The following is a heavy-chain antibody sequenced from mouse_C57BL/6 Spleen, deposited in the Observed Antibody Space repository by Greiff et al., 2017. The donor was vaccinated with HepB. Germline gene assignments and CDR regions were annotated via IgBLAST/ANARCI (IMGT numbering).Heavy chain of an antibody. D-gene: IGHD1-1*01. CDR2: INPNNGGT. CDR3: ARTNYYGSSPVLNV. V-gene: IGHV1-18*01. CDR1: GYTFTDYN. Sequence: DVKLVESGPELVKPGASVKIPCKASGYTFTDYNMDWVKQSHGKSLEWIGDINPNNGGTIYNQKFKGKATLTVDKSSSTAYMELRSLTSEDTAVYYCARTNYYGSSPVLNVWGTGTTVTVSS. J-gene: IGHJ1*03.